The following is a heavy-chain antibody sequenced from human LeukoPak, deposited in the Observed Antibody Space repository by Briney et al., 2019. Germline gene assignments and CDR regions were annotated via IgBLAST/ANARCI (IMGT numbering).Heavy chain of an antibody. CDR1: GFTFSSYA. CDR3: ARELWDTMVRGVIDY. J-gene: IGHJ4*02. D-gene: IGHD3-10*01. V-gene: IGHV3-30-3*01. CDR2: ISYDGSNK. Sequence: GGSLRLSCAASGFTFSSYAMHWVRQAPGKGLEWVAVISYDGSNKYYADSVKGRFTISRDNSKNTLYLQMNSLRAEDTAVYYCARELWDTMVRGVIDYWGQGTLVTVSS.